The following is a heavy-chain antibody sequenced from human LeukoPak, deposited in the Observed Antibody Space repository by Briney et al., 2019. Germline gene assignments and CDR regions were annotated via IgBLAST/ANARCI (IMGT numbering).Heavy chain of an antibody. CDR3: AKDPGGVRGIGDFDY. D-gene: IGHD3-10*01. Sequence: GGSLRLSCAASGFTFSSYGMHWVRQAPGKGLEWVAVISYDGSNKYYADSVKGRFTISRDNSKNTLYLQMNSLRAEDTAVYYCAKDPGGVRGIGDFDYWGQGTLVTVSS. CDR1: GFTFSSYG. V-gene: IGHV3-30*18. J-gene: IGHJ4*02. CDR2: ISYDGSNK.